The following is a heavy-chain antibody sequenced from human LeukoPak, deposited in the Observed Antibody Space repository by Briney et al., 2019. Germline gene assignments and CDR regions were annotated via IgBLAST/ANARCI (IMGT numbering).Heavy chain of an antibody. J-gene: IGHJ4*02. D-gene: IGHD2-15*01. Sequence: PGGSLRLSCTASGFTFGEDAMSWFRQAPGKGLEWLGFIRTKTNGATPEYAASVKGRFSISRDDSKIIAYLQKNSLKTEDTAVYYSARLIVVVVAASSYFDSWGQGTRVTVSS. CDR3: ARLIVVVVAASSYFDS. CDR1: GFTFGEDA. CDR2: IRTKTNGATP. V-gene: IGHV3-49*03.